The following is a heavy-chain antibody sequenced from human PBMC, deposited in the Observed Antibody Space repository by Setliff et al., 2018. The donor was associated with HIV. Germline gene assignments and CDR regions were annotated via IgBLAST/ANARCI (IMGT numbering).Heavy chain of an antibody. CDR3: AKLLGNGGNSDPFDI. J-gene: IGHJ3*02. D-gene: IGHD2-21*01. CDR1: GFTFDDHT. V-gene: IGHV3-43*01. Sequence: GVSLRLSCAASGFTFDDHTMNWVRQVPGKGLEWLCLISWDGSSTFYADSVKGRFTISRDNSKESLYLQMDRLTTADTGLYYCAKLLGNGGNSDPFDIWGQG. CDR2: ISWDGSST.